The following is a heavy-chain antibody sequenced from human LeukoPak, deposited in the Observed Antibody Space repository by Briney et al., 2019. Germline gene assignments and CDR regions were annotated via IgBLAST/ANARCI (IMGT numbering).Heavy chain of an antibody. J-gene: IGHJ6*04. CDR3: AELGITMIGGV. CDR1: GFTFSNHN. Sequence: GGSLRLSCAASGFTFSNHNMNWVRQAPGKGLEWVSYISSSGSTIYYADSVKGRFTISRDNAKNSLYLQMNSLRAEDTAIYYCAELGITMIGGVWGKGTTVTISS. CDR2: ISSSGSTI. D-gene: IGHD3-10*02. V-gene: IGHV3-48*04.